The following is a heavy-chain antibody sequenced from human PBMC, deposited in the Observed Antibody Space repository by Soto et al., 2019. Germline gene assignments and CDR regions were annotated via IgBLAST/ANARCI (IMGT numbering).Heavy chain of an antibody. CDR3: AKDPLSSPYSGSYGY. V-gene: IGHV3-23*01. CDR2: ISGSGGST. D-gene: IGHD1-26*01. J-gene: IGHJ4*02. CDR1: VFTFSSYA. Sequence: EVQLLESGGGLVQPGGSLRLSCAASVFTFSSYAMSWVRQAPGKGLEWVSAISGSGGSTYYADSVKGRFTISRDNSKNTLYLQMNSLRAEDTAVYYCAKDPLSSPYSGSYGYWGQGTLVTVSS.